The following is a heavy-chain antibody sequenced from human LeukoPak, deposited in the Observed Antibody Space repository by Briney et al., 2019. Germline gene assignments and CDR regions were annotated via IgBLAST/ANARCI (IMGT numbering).Heavy chain of an antibody. Sequence: SETLSLTCAVSGYSISSGYCWGWIRQPPGKGLEWIGSMCHSGSTYYNPSLKSRVTISVDTSKNQFSLKLSSVTAADTAVYYCARALGGPYDYVWGTYRYAFDYWGQGTLVTVSS. CDR1: GYSISSGYC. J-gene: IGHJ4*02. V-gene: IGHV4-38-2*01. CDR2: MCHSGST. D-gene: IGHD3-16*02. CDR3: ARALGGPYDYVWGTYRYAFDY.